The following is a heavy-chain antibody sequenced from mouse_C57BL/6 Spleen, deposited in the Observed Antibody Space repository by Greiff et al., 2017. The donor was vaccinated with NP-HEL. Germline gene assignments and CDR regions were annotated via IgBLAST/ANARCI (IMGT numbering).Heavy chain of an antibody. D-gene: IGHD1-1*01. V-gene: IGHV1-50*01. CDR2: IDPSDSYT. J-gene: IGHJ2*01. CDR3: ARPSYYGSSYYYFDY. CDR1: GYTFTSYW. Sequence: QVQLQQPGAELVKPGASVKLSCKASGYTFTSYWMQWVKQRPGQGLEWIGEIDPSDSYTNYNQKFKGKATLTVDTSSSTAYMQLSSLTSEDSAVYYCARPSYYGSSYYYFDYWGQGTTLTVSS.